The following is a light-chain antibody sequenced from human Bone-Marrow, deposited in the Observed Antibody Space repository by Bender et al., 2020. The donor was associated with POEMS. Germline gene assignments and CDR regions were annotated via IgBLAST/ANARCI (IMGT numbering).Light chain of an antibody. V-gene: IGLV3-21*02. J-gene: IGLJ3*02. CDR2: DDA. CDR3: WVWGSGNDHRV. CDR1: NIGSKS. Sequence: SYVPAQPPSVSVAPGQTARITCEGDNIGSKSVYWYQQKSGQAPIVVIYDDADRPSGIPERFSGSNSGNTATLTISRVEAGDEADYHCWVWGSGNDHRVFGGGTKLTV.